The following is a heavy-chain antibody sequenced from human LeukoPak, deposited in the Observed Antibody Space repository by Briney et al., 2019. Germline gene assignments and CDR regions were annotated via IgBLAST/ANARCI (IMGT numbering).Heavy chain of an antibody. D-gene: IGHD4/OR15-4a*01. Sequence: SVKVSCKASGGTLSSYAISWVRQAPGQGLEWMGRIIPILGIANYAQKFQGRVTITADKSTSTAYMELSSLRSEDTAVYCCARGLDGHGAYWGQGTLVTVSS. CDR3: ARGLDGHGAY. J-gene: IGHJ4*02. CDR2: IIPILGIA. CDR1: GGTLSSYA. V-gene: IGHV1-69*04.